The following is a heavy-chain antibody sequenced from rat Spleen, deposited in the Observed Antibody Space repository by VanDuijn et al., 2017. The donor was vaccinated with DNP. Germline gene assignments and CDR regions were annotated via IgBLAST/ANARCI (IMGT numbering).Heavy chain of an antibody. V-gene: IGHV5-19*01. CDR3: TTLNYYASLSGYFDY. CDR2: ISPSGGYT. Sequence: EVQLVESGGGLVQPGRSLKLSCAASGFTFSDYGMHWIRQAPTKGPEWVASISPSGGYTYYRASVKGRFTISRDNARSSLYLQMDSLRSEDTATYYCTTLNYYASLSGYFDYWGQGVMVTVSS. CDR1: GFTFSDYG. J-gene: IGHJ2*01. D-gene: IGHD1-12*01.